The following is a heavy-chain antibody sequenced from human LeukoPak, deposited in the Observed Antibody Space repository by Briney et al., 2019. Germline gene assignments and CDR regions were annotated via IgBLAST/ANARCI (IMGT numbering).Heavy chain of an antibody. Sequence: GGSLRLSCGASGFNFNSYWMSWVRQAPGQGLEWLANIKEDGGEKYYVDSVKGRFTISRDNSRNLVYLQMNNLGAQDTAVYSCAAAPNFYCCDYWGRGTLVTVSS. V-gene: IGHV3-7*01. CDR1: GFNFNSYW. CDR2: IKEDGGEK. CDR3: AAAPNFYCCDY. D-gene: IGHD2/OR15-2a*01. J-gene: IGHJ4*02.